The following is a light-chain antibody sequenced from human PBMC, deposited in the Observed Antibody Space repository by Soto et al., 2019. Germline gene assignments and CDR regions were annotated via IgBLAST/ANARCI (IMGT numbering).Light chain of an antibody. V-gene: IGKV1-39*01. CDR1: QSISSY. J-gene: IGKJ4*01. Sequence: DIQMTQSPSSLSASVGDRVTITCRASQSISSYLNWYQQRPGKAPKLLIYAASSLKSGVPSRFSGSGSGTDLTLTITILNPEDLESYFYQQNHNSPPLTFGGGTKVEIK. CDR3: QQNHNSPPLT. CDR2: AAS.